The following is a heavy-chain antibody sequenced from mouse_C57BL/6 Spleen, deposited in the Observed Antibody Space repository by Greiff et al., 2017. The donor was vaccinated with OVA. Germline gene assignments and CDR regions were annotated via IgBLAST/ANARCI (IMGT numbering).Heavy chain of an antibody. V-gene: IGHV1-81*01. J-gene: IGHJ2*01. CDR3: AGTTVVARSYFDY. Sequence: QVQLQQSGAELARPGASVKLSCKASGYTFTSYGISWVKQRTGQGLEWIGEIYPRSGNTYYNEKFKGKATLTADKSSSTAYMELRSLTSEDSAVYFCAGTTVVARSYFDYWGQGTTLTVSS. D-gene: IGHD1-1*01. CDR2: IYPRSGNT. CDR1: GYTFTSYG.